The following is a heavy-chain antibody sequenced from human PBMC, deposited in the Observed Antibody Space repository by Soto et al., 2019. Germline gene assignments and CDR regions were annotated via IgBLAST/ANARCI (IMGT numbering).Heavy chain of an antibody. CDR3: ARDLSRTIFGVVITSGGFDY. CDR1: GFTFSSYS. Sequence: GGSLRLSCAASGFTFSSYSMNWVRQAPGKGLEWVSSISSSSSYIYYADSVKGRFTISRDNAKNSLYLQMNSLRAEDTAVYYCARDLSRTIFGVVITSGGFDYWGQGTLVTVSS. J-gene: IGHJ4*02. CDR2: ISSSSSYI. D-gene: IGHD3-3*01. V-gene: IGHV3-21*01.